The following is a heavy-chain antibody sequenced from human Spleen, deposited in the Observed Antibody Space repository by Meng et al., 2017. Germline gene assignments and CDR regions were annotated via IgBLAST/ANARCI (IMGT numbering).Heavy chain of an antibody. D-gene: IGHD3-9*01. Sequence: GGSLRLSCAASGFTFDDYGVSWVRQVPGKGLEWVSGINWNGASTGYADSVKGRFTISRDNSKNTLYLQMNSLRAEDTAVYYCARDRGDILTGYDYYYYGMDVWGQGTTVTVSS. CDR3: ARDRGDILTGYDYYYYGMDV. CDR2: INWNGAST. J-gene: IGHJ6*02. V-gene: IGHV3-20*04. CDR1: GFTFDDYG.